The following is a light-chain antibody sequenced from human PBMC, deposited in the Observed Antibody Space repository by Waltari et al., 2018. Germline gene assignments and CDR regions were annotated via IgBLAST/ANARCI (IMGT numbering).Light chain of an antibody. CDR1: QPISYN. Sequence: EIVLTQSPSTLSVSPGERAILSCRASQPISYNLAWYQQRPCQPPRLLIYGASARAAAIPVRFSGSGSGTEFTLTISGLQSEDFAVYYCQHYHQWPPYTFGQGTKVE. V-gene: IGKV3-15*01. CDR3: QHYHQWPPYT. CDR2: GAS. J-gene: IGKJ2*01.